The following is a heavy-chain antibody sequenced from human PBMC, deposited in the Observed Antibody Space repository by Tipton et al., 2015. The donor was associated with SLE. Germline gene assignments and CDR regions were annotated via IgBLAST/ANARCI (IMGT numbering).Heavy chain of an antibody. CDR3: ARVSSDFWGPLGYGFDI. CDR2: IYTGTGGIT. CDR1: GGSITSGTYY. J-gene: IGHJ3*02. Sequence: TLSLTCSVSGGSITSGTYYWSWIRQPAGKGLEWIGYIYTGTGGITNYNSSLKSRVTISLDTSKNQFSLRLSSVTAADTAVYYCARVSSDFWGPLGYGFDIWGQGTMVTVSS. V-gene: IGHV4-61*09. D-gene: IGHD3-3*01.